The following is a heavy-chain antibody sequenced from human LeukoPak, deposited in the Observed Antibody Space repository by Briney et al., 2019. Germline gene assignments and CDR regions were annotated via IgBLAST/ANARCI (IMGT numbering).Heavy chain of an antibody. D-gene: IGHD2/OR15-2a*01. V-gene: IGHV4/OR15-8*02. CDR2: ITVSGQN. Sequence: SKTLSRTCGVSGGSIRSTNWWSWVRQPPGQGLGWIGEITVSGQNNFNPSLNGRVTMSLDESRNQLSLKLTSVTAADTAIYYCSRERGAFCPFVYWGQGTLVIV. CDR3: SRERGAFCPFVY. J-gene: IGHJ4*02. CDR1: GGSIRSTNW.